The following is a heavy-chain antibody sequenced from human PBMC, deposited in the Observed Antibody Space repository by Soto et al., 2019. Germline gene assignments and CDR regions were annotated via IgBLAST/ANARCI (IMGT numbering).Heavy chain of an antibody. CDR1: GYTFTNYG. V-gene: IGHV1-18*01. J-gene: IGHJ6*03. D-gene: IGHD4-17*01. Sequence: QVQLVQSGAEVKQPGASVKVSCKASGYTFTNYGFTWVRQAPGQGLEWLGWISTYNGNTKYAQNVQGRLTMTTDTSTSTANMELTSLRSDDTALYYCARTTVTASYYYMDVWGKGSTVTVSS. CDR3: ARTTVTASYYYMDV. CDR2: ISTYNGNT.